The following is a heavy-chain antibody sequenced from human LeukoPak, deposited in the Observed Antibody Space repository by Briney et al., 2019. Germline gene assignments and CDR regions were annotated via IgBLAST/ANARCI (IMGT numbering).Heavy chain of an antibody. CDR3: ASGVVFDF. Sequence: GGSLRLSCEASGITFRNYWMSWVRQAPGKGLECVASINQDGSERYYVDSVTGRFTISRDNSKNLVYLQMNTLRAEDTSIYYCASGVVFDFWGQGILVTVSS. D-gene: IGHD3-3*01. CDR1: GITFRNYW. CDR2: INQDGSER. V-gene: IGHV3-7*03. J-gene: IGHJ4*02.